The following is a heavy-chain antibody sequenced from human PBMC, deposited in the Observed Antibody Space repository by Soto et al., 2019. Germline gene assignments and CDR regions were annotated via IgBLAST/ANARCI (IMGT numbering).Heavy chain of an antibody. CDR1: GGTFSSYA. D-gene: IGHD3-3*01. CDR2: IIPIFGTA. Sequence: ASVKVSCKASGGTFSSYAISWVRQAPGQGLEWMGGIIPIFGTANYAQKFQGRVTITADESTSTAYMELSSLRSEDTAVYYCASATIFGVVDRLLGGHYGMDVWGQGTTVTV. CDR3: ASATIFGVVDRLLGGHYGMDV. J-gene: IGHJ6*02. V-gene: IGHV1-69*13.